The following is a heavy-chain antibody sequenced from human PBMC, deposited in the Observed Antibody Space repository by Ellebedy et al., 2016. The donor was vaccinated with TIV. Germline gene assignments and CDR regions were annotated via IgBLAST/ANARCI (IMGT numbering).Heavy chain of an antibody. V-gene: IGHV3-30*02. CDR3: AKDWGAAAGTFPDY. CDR2: IRFDGSSQ. Sequence: GESLKISCAASGFTFRSYGMHWVRQAPGKGLYWVAFIRFDGSSQYYADSVQGRFTISRDNSKNTLSLHMSSLRGEDTAVYYCAKDWGAAAGTFPDYWGQGTLVTVSS. CDR1: GFTFRSYG. J-gene: IGHJ4*02. D-gene: IGHD6-13*01.